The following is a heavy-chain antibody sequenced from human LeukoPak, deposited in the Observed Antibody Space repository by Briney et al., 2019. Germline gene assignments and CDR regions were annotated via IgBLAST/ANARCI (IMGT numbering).Heavy chain of an antibody. CDR2: IRSKANSYAT. CDR3: TRQGGGDGYNKNNDAFDI. Sequence: GGSLRLSCAASGFTFSGSAMHWVRQASGKGLEWVGRIRSKANSYATAYAASVKGRFTISRDDSKNTAYLQMNSLKTEDTAVYYCTRQGGGDGYNKNNDAFDIWGQGTMVTVSS. J-gene: IGHJ3*02. D-gene: IGHD5-24*01. CDR1: GFTFSGSA. V-gene: IGHV3-73*01.